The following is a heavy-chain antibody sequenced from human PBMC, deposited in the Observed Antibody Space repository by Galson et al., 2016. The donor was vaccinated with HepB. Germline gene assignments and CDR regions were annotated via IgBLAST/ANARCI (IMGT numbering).Heavy chain of an antibody. J-gene: IGHJ4*02. D-gene: IGHD3-10*01. CDR3: AKDRSLANFYGSGTYYKE. V-gene: IGHV3-30*18. Sequence: SLRLSCAASGFTFENYGMHWVRQAPGKGLEWVTVISYDGSDTYYADSVKGRFTVSRDNSKNTLYLQMNSLRPDDSAVYYCAKDRSLANFYGSGTYYKEWGQGTLVTVSS. CDR2: ISYDGSDT. CDR1: GFTFENYG.